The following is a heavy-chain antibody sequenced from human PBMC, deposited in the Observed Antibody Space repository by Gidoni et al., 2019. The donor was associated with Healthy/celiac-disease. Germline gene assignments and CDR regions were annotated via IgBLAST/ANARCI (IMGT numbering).Heavy chain of an antibody. D-gene: IGHD3-3*01. J-gene: IGHJ6*02. CDR1: GGSISSYY. Sequence: QVQLQESGPGLVKPSETLSLTCTVSGGSISSYYWSWIRQPPGKGLEWIGYIYYSGSTNYNPSLKSRVTISVDTSKNQFSLKLSSVTAADTAVYYCARALGITIFGVVSHHGMDVWGQGTTVTVSS. CDR3: ARALGITIFGVVSHHGMDV. V-gene: IGHV4-59*01. CDR2: IYYSGST.